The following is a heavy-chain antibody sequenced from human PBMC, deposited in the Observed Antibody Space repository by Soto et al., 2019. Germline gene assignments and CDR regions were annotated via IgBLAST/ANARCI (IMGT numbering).Heavy chain of an antibody. CDR1: GGSFSGYD. D-gene: IGHD6-6*01. V-gene: IGHV4-34*01. J-gene: IGHJ5*02. CDR3: VREVIAARPGVFDP. Sequence: SETLSLTCAVYGGSFSGYDWSWIRQPPGKGLEWIGEINHSGSTNYNPSLKSRVTISVDTSKNQFSLKLSSVTAADTAVYYCVREVIAARPGVFDPWGQGTSVILFS. CDR2: INHSGST.